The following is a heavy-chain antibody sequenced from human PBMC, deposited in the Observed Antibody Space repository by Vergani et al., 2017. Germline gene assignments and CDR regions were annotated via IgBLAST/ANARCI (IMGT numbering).Heavy chain of an antibody. V-gene: IGHV4-61*02. Sequence: QVQLQESGPGLVKPSQTLSLTCTVSGGSIRNGYYWGWIRQPPGKGLEWIGHIHTGGSTDLNPSFKSRVSISVDTSKNQFSLKLSSVTAADTAVYYCARYPARGAAAVHWGQGTLVTVSS. CDR1: GGSIRNGYY. CDR3: ARYPARGAAAVH. CDR2: IHTGGST. J-gene: IGHJ4*02. D-gene: IGHD6-13*01.